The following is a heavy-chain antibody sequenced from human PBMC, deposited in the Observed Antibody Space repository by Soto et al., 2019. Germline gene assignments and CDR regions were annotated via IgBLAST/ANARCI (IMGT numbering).Heavy chain of an antibody. CDR3: ATSYCGNECQPNRAFYYFGWDV. J-gene: IGHJ6*02. V-gene: IGHV1-69*01. CDR1: GGTFSDFT. D-gene: IGHD2-21*01. Sequence: QVQLVQSGAEVRKPGSSVKVSCRASGGTFSDFTVTWVRQAPGQGLEWMGGIIPILEATKYAQTFQDRVTFTADESTSTVFMELSSLRSEDTAVDFCATSYCGNECQPNRAFYYFGWDVWGQGTTVTVSS. CDR2: IIPILEAT.